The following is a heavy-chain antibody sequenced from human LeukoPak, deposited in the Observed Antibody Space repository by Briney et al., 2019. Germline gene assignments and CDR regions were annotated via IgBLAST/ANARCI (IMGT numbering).Heavy chain of an antibody. CDR2: ISGSGGST. CDR3: AKANYDILTGPSDY. V-gene: IGHV3-23*01. D-gene: IGHD3-9*01. CDR1: GFTFSSYA. Sequence: QPGGSLRLSCAASGFTFSSYAMSWVRQAPGKGLEWVSAISGSGGSTYYADSVKGRFTISRDNSKNTLYLQMNSLRAEDTAVYYCAKANYDILTGPSDYWGQGTLVTVSS. J-gene: IGHJ4*02.